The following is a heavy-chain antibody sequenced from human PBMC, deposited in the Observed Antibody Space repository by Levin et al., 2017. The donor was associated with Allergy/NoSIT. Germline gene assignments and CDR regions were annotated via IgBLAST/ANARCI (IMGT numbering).Heavy chain of an antibody. CDR1: GFTFSSYA. Sequence: GESLKISCAASGFTFSSYAMHWVRQAPGKGLEWVAVISYDVSYKYYADSVKGRFTISRDNSENTVYLQMHSLRAEDTAVYYCARVGHSRSQRPHHYGMDVWGEGTTVTVSS. CDR3: ARVGHSRSQRPHHYGMDV. J-gene: IGHJ6*04. V-gene: IGHV3-30*04. D-gene: IGHD6-25*01. CDR2: ISYDVSYK.